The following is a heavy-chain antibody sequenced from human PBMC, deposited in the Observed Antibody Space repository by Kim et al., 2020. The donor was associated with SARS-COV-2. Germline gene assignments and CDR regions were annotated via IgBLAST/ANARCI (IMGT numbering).Heavy chain of an antibody. CDR1: GFIFSTYA. CDR2: ISNDGPTA. V-gene: IGHV3-30*03. CDR3: ARPSCSPFDF. Sequence: GGSLRLSCAASGFIFSTYAMHWVRQAPGKGLEWVAFISNDGPTAIYADSVRGRFTISRDYSENTLYLQMDSLSAGDTAVYYCARPSCSPFDFWRLVTL. D-gene: IGHD3-10*02. J-gene: IGHJ4*02.